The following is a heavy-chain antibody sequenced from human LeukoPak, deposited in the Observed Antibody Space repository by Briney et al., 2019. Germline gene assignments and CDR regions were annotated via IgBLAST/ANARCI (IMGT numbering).Heavy chain of an antibody. D-gene: IGHD6-6*01. CDR1: GGSISSSSYY. CDR3: ARNTIAARSRGYFDY. Sequence: SETLSLTCTVSGGSISSSSYYWGWIRQPPGKGLEWIGSIYYSGSTYYNPSLKSRVTISVDTSKNQFSLKLSSVTAADTAVFYCARNTIAARSRGYFDYWGQGTLVTVSS. J-gene: IGHJ4*02. V-gene: IGHV4-39*01. CDR2: IYYSGST.